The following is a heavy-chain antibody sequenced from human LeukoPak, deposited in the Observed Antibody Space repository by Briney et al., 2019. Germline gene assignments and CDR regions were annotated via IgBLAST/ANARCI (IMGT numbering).Heavy chain of an antibody. Sequence: ASVKVSCKVSGYTLTELSMHWVRQAPGKGLEWMGGFDPEDGETIYAQKFQDRVTMTEDTSTDTAYMDLSSLRSDDTAVYYCATGFTTPDYWGQGTLVTVSS. CDR3: ATGFTTPDY. V-gene: IGHV1-24*01. D-gene: IGHD1-1*01. CDR2: FDPEDGET. J-gene: IGHJ4*02. CDR1: GYTLTELS.